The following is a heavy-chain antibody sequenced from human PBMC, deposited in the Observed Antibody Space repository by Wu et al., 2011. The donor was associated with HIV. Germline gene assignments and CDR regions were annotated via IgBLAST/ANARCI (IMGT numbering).Heavy chain of an antibody. CDR1: GYRFGSAD. CDR2: IIPGNGGT. V-gene: IGHV1-2*02. Sequence: QVQLVQSGDEVRTPGASLRVSCRASGYRFGSADINWVRQAPGHGLEWMGWIIPGNGGTLLAQTFQARLTLTRDLSSTTVYMELNSLKSDDTGVYYCATDRSGGLDFWGQGNPRSPSLQ. J-gene: IGHJ4*02. CDR3: ATDRSGGLDF. D-gene: IGHD2-15*01.